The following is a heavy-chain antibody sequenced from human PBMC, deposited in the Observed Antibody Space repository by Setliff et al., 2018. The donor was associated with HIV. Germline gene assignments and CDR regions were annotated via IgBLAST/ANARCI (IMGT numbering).Heavy chain of an antibody. V-gene: IGHV3-30*04. CDR2: ISHDGSNK. CDR3: TTTPPIRFLEWQSPY. J-gene: IGHJ4*02. Sequence: PGGSLRLSCAASGFIFSRYAIHWVRQAPGKGLEWVSVISHDGSNKFYADSVKGRFTISRDNSKNTLYLQVNSLRTEDTAVYYCTTTPPIRFLEWQSPYWGQGTLVTVPQ. D-gene: IGHD3-3*01. CDR1: GFIFSRYA.